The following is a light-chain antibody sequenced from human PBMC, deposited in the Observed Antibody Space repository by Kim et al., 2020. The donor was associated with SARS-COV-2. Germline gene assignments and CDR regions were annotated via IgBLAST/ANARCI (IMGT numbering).Light chain of an antibody. CDR2: AAS. CDR1: QDIKNY. J-gene: IGKJ5*01. V-gene: IGKV1-33*01. CDR3: QQYNNPPIT. Sequence: ESVGDRVTITCQASQDIKNYFYWYQQKPGKAPKLLIYAASNLETGVQSRFSGSGSETDFTLTISSLQPEDIATYYCQQYNNPPITFGQGTRLEIK.